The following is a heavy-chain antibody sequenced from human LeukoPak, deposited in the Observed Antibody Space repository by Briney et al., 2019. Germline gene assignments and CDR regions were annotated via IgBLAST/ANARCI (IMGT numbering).Heavy chain of an antibody. CDR2: INPNSGGT. D-gene: IGHD3-10*01. CDR1: GYTFTGYY. CDR3: ARNLVRGVMSFDP. J-gene: IGHJ5*02. Sequence: ASVKVSCKASGYTFTGYYMHWVRQAPGQGLEWMGWINPNSGGTKYAQRFQGRVTMTRDTSISTAYMELSRLRSDDTAVYYCARNLVRGVMSFDPWGQGTLVTVSS. V-gene: IGHV1-2*02.